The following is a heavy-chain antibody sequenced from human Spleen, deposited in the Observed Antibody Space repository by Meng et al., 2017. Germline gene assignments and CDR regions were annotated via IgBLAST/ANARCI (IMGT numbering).Heavy chain of an antibody. CDR1: GGSISSIDW. Sequence: VQLQELGPGLVKASGTLSLTCVVSGGSISSIDWWSWVRQPPGKGLEWIGEIYHGGDTNYNPSLKSRVTIAIDKSKNQFSLKLSSVTAADTAVYYCASWIYSCGWQWGQGALVTVSS. J-gene: IGHJ4*02. CDR2: IYHGGDT. V-gene: IGHV4/OR15-8*02. CDR3: ASWIYSCGWQ. D-gene: IGHD6-19*01.